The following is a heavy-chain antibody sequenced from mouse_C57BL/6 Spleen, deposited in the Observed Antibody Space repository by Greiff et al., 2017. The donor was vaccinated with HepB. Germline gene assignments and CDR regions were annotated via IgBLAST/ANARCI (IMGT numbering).Heavy chain of an antibody. CDR3: ARQTTVVATDY. V-gene: IGHV1-81*01. D-gene: IGHD1-1*01. CDR1: GYTFTSYG. Sequence: VKLQESGAELARPGASVKLSCKASGYTFTSYGISWVKQRTGQGLEWIGEINPRSGNNYYNEKLKGKATLTANKSSSTAYMELRSLASEDSAVYFCARQTTVVATDYWGQGTTLTVSS. CDR2: INPRSGNN. J-gene: IGHJ2*01.